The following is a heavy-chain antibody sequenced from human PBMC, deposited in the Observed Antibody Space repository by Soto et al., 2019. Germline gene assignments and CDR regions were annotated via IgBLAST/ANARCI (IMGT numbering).Heavy chain of an antibody. CDR2: INAGNGNT. D-gene: IGHD2-15*01. CDR1: GYTFTSYA. J-gene: IGHJ6*02. CDR3: ARDPVGGYCSGGSCYSYYYGMDV. Sequence: ASVKVPCQASGYTFTSYAMHWVRQAPGQRLEWMGWINAGNGNTKYSQKFQGRVTITRDTSASTAYMELSSLRSEDTAVYYCARDPVGGYCSGGSCYSYYYGMDVWGQGTTVTVSS. V-gene: IGHV1-3*01.